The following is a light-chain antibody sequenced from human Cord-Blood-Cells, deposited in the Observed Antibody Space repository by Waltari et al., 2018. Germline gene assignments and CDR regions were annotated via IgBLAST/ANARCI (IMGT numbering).Light chain of an antibody. CDR3: SSYAGSNNFVV. V-gene: IGLV2-8*01. J-gene: IGLJ2*01. Sequence: QSALTQPPSASGSPGQSVTISCTGTSSDVGGYNYVSWYQQHPGKAPKLMFYEVSKRPSGVPGRFSGSKSGNTASLTVSGLQAEDEADYYCSSYAGSNNFVVFGGGTKLTVL. CDR1: SSDVGGYNY. CDR2: EVS.